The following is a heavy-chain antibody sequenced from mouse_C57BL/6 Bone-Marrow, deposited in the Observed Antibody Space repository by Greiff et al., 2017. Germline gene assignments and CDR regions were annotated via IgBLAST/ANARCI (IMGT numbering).Heavy chain of an antibody. J-gene: IGHJ4*01. CDR3: ATLTGFYAMDY. D-gene: IGHD4-1*01. CDR2: IDPSDSYT. Sequence: VQLQQPGAELVKPGASVKLSCKASGYTFTSYWMQWVKQRPGQGLEWIGEIDPSDSYTNYNQKFKGKATLTVDTSSSTAYMQLSSLTSEDSAVYYCATLTGFYAMDYWGQGTSVTVSS. CDR1: GYTFTSYW. V-gene: IGHV1-50*01.